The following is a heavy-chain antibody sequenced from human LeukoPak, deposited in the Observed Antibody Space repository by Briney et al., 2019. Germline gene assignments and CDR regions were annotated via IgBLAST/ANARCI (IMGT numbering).Heavy chain of an antibody. CDR1: GYSINNYW. V-gene: IGHV5-51*01. J-gene: IGHJ5*02. D-gene: IGHD2-15*01. CDR2: IYPADSDI. Sequence: GESLKISCKGSGYSINNYWIGWVRQMPGKGLEWMGIIYPADSDIRYSPSFQGQVTISADKSISTAYLQWSSLKASDTAMYYCARQEYCSGCSCYTWFDPWGQGTLVTVPS. CDR3: ARQEYCSGCSCYTWFDP.